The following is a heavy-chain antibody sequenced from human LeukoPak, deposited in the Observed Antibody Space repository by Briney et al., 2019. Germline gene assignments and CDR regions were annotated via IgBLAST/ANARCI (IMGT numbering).Heavy chain of an antibody. V-gene: IGHV4-38-2*02. Sequence: KPSETLSLTCTVSGYSISSGYYWGWIRQPPGKGLEWIGNIYHSGSTYYNPSLKSRVTISVDTSKNQFSLKLSSVTAADTAVYYCARPRYCSSTSCPDAFDIWGQGTMVTVSS. CDR3: ARPRYCSSTSCPDAFDI. CDR2: IYHSGST. J-gene: IGHJ3*02. CDR1: GYSISSGYY. D-gene: IGHD2-2*01.